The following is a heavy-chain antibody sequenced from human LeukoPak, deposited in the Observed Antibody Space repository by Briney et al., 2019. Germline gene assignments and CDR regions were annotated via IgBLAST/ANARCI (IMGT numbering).Heavy chain of an antibody. D-gene: IGHD6-13*01. CDR1: GGSISSSSYY. V-gene: IGHV4-39*07. J-gene: IGHJ4*02. CDR2: IYYSGST. CDR3: ARSNYQQLVPY. Sequence: SETLSLTCTASGGSISSSSYYWGWIRQPPGKGLEWIGSIYYSGSTYYNPSLKSRVTISVDTSKNQFSLKLSSVTAADTAVYYCARSNYQQLVPYWGQGTLVTVSS.